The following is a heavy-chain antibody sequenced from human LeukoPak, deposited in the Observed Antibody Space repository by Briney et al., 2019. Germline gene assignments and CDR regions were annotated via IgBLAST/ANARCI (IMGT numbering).Heavy chain of an antibody. J-gene: IGHJ4*02. CDR3: ARRLSSWYRPGWYFDY. CDR1: GGSISSYY. CDR2: IYYSGST. V-gene: IGHV4-59*08. Sequence: SETLSLTCTVSGGSISSYYWSWIRQPPGKGLEWIGYIYYSGSTNYNPSLKSRVTISVDTSKNQFSLKLSSVTAADTAVYYCARRLSSWYRPGWYFDYWGQGTLVTVSS. D-gene: IGHD6-13*01.